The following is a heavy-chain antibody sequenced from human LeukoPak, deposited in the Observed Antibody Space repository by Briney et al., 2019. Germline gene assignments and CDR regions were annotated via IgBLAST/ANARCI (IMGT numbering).Heavy chain of an antibody. V-gene: IGHV4-39*01. CDR1: GVSISSSNSY. Sequence: SETLSLTCTVSGVSISSSNSYWGWIRQPPGRGLEWIGSIYYSGNTYYNASLKSQVSISIDASKNQFSLRLTSVTAADTAVYYCARQTGSGLFILPGGQGTLVTVSS. D-gene: IGHD3/OR15-3a*01. CDR3: ARQTGSGLFILP. J-gene: IGHJ4*02. CDR2: IYYSGNT.